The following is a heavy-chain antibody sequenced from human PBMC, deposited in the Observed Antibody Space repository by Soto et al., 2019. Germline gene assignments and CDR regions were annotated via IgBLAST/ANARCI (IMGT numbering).Heavy chain of an antibody. CDR1: GFTFDDYN. CDR3: VKQTYYYDVSSYYPLRS. CDR2: ISRDGTNT. Sequence: GGSLRLSCAASGFTFDDYNMHWVRQAPGKGLEWVSLISRDGTNTNYAESVKGRFTISRDNSKNSLYLQMNSLRTEDTALYYCVKQTYYYDVSSYYPLRSWGQGTLVTVSS. V-gene: IGHV3-43*01. J-gene: IGHJ5*02. D-gene: IGHD3-22*01.